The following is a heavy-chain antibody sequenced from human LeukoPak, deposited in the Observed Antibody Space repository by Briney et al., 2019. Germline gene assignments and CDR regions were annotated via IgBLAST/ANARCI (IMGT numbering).Heavy chain of an antibody. D-gene: IGHD6-13*01. CDR2: INPNSGGT. Sequence: GASVKVSCKASGYTFTGYYMHWVRQAPGQGLEWMGWINPNSGGTNYAQKFQGRDTMTRDTSISTAYMELSRLRSDDTAVYYCARDFLAAAGTLDYWGQGTLVTVSS. CDR3: ARDFLAAAGTLDY. J-gene: IGHJ4*02. V-gene: IGHV1-2*02. CDR1: GYTFTGYY.